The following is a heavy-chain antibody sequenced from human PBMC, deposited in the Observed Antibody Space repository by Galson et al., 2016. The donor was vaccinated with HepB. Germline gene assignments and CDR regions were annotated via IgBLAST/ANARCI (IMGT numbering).Heavy chain of an antibody. D-gene: IGHD1-14*01. CDR1: GFIFRTYG. CDR3: SKSRNPGTWYYSDY. V-gene: IGHV3-33*06. J-gene: IGHJ4*02. CDR2: IRKDGTNR. Sequence: SLRLSCAASGFIFRTYGMHWVRQAPGKGLEWVAVIRKDGTNRYYAASVKRRVTISRDNSNNTLYLQMNSLIAEDTDVYYLSKSRNPGTWYYSDYWGQGTLVTVSS.